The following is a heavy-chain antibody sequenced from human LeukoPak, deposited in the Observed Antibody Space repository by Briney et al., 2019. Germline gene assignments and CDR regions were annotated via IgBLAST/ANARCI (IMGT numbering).Heavy chain of an antibody. Sequence: AGGSLRLSCAASGFTFGSYSMTWVRQAPGKGLEWVSLIDSNSNFMNYADSVKGRFTISRDNAKKSLYLEMNSLRAEDTDVYYCAKDSHSWSRDYWGQGTLVTVSS. J-gene: IGHJ4*02. CDR1: GFTFGSYS. D-gene: IGHD6-13*01. V-gene: IGHV3-21*01. CDR3: AKDSHSWSRDY. CDR2: IDSNSNFM.